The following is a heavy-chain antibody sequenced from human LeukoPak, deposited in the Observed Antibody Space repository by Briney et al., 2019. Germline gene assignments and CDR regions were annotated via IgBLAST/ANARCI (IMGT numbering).Heavy chain of an antibody. CDR3: ARGPATDEYYFDY. CDR2: IYHSGST. J-gene: IGHJ4*02. CDR1: GGSISSGGYT. Sequence: SGTLSLTCIVSGGSISSGGYTWNWIRQPPGKGRAWIGYIYHSGSTYYNPSLKSRVTISVDTSKNQFSLKLSSVTAADTAVYYCARGPATDEYYFDYWGQGTLATVSS. V-gene: IGHV4-30-2*01. D-gene: IGHD5-24*01.